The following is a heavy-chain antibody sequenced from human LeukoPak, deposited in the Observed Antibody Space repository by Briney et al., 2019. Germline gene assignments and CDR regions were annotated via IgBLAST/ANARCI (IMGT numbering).Heavy chain of an antibody. D-gene: IGHD2-15*01. Sequence: SETLSLTCAVYGGSFSGYYWSWIRQPPGKGLEWIEEVNHSGSTNYNPSLKSRVTISVDTSKNQFSLKLSSVTAADTAVYYCARGLILAAILFDPWGQGTLVTVSS. J-gene: IGHJ5*02. CDR1: GGSFSGYY. CDR3: ARGLILAAILFDP. V-gene: IGHV4-34*01. CDR2: VNHSGST.